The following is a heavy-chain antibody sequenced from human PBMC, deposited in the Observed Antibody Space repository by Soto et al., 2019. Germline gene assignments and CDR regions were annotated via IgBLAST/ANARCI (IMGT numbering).Heavy chain of an antibody. J-gene: IGHJ4*02. Sequence: GGSLRLSCAASGFTFSSYWMSWVRQAPGKGLECVDNINQDGSEKYYVDSVKGRFTISRDNAKNSLCLQMHSLRVEDTAVYYCARKAVAGTIFDYWGQGTLVTVSS. CDR1: GFTFSSYW. D-gene: IGHD6-19*01. CDR2: INQDGSEK. V-gene: IGHV3-7*01. CDR3: ARKAVAGTIFDY.